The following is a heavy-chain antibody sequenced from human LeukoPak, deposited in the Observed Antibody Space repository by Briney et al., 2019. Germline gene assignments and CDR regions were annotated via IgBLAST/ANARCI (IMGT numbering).Heavy chain of an antibody. V-gene: IGHV4-59*01. CDR1: GRSISSSY. Sequence: RPSETLSLTCTVSGRSISSSYWSWIRQPPGKGLEWIGYIYYCGSNNHNPSLKSRVTISVDTSKNQFSLKLSSVTAADTAVYYCASQNFEWPPRTDYWGQGTLVADPS. J-gene: IGHJ4*02. D-gene: IGHD3-9*01. CDR2: IYYCGSN. CDR3: ASQNFEWPPRTDY.